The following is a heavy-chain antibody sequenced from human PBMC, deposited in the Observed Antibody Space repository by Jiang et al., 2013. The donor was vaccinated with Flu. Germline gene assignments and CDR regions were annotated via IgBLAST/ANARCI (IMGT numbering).Heavy chain of an antibody. V-gene: IGHV3-30*02. J-gene: IGHJ5*01. Sequence: QLLESGGGVVQPGGSLRLSCTASGFRFSYYAMYWVRQAPGKGLEWLASLRFDGTNQYYADSVKGRFTISRDNSKNTLHLQMDSLRADDTSVYYCATLRGSSYDTYLLDSWGQGTLVTVSS. CDR3: ATLRGSSYDTYLLDS. CDR2: LRFDGTNQ. D-gene: IGHD3-16*01. CDR1: GFRFSYYA.